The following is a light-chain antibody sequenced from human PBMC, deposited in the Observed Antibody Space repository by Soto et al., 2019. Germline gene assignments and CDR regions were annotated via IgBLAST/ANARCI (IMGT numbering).Light chain of an antibody. V-gene: IGKV3-15*01. J-gene: IGKJ4*01. CDR3: QQYNNWPPLT. CDR1: RSVSSS. CDR2: GAS. Sequence: EIVMTQSPATLSVSPGERATLSCRASRSVSSSLAWYQQKPGQAPRLLIYGASTRATGIPARFSGSGSGTEFTLTISSLQSEDFAVYYCQQYNNWPPLTFGGGTKVDIK.